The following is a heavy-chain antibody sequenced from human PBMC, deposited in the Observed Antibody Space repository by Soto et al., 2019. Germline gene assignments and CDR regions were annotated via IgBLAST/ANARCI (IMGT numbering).Heavy chain of an antibody. V-gene: IGHV3-21*01. D-gene: IGHD6-6*01. CDR3: ATSPILGYSSSHYYYYYGMDV. Sequence: GGSLRLSCAASGFTFSSYSMNWVRQAPGKGLEWVSSISSSSSYIYYADSVKGRFTISRDNAKNSLYLQMNSLRAEDTAVYYCATSPILGYSSSHYYYYYGMDVWGQGTTVTVS. CDR2: ISSSSSYI. J-gene: IGHJ6*02. CDR1: GFTFSSYS.